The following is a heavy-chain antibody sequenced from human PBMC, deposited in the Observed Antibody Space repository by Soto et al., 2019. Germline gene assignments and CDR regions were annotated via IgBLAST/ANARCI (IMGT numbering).Heavy chain of an antibody. D-gene: IGHD6-6*01. J-gene: IGHJ3*02. Sequence: SETLSLTCAVYGASLSGNYWSWVRQFPGEGLEWIGQINHGGSTNYNPSLESRVTLSVDTSEKTLSLKLNSVTAADTAVYYCARRPDGFDIWGQGTTVTVSS. CDR3: ARRPDGFDI. CDR2: INHGGST. CDR1: GASLSGNY. V-gene: IGHV4-34*01.